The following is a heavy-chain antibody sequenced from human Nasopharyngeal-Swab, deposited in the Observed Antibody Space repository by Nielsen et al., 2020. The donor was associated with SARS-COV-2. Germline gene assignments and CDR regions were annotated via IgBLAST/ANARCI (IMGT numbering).Heavy chain of an antibody. D-gene: IGHD6-19*01. J-gene: IGHJ4*02. CDR1: GGSISSGGYY. CDR3: ARTGDSSGWYSSFDY. V-gene: IGHV4-61*08. CDR2: IYYSGST. Sequence: SETLSLTCTLSGGSISSGGYYWSWIRQHPGKGLEWIGYIYYSGSTNYNPSLKSRVTISVDTSKNQFSLKLSSVTAADTAVYYCARTGDSSGWYSSFDYWGQGTLVTVSS.